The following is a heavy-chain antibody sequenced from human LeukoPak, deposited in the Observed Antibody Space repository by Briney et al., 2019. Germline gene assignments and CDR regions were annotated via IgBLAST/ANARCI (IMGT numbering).Heavy chain of an antibody. CDR1: SGSISNYY. D-gene: IGHD6-19*01. V-gene: IGHV4-59*01. J-gene: IGHJ4*02. Sequence: SETLSLTCTVSSGSISNYYWGWIRQSPGKGLEWIGYIQNTGDTTYNPSLKSRVSISKDMSNNQFSLQLRSVTAADTAVYYCVKHGSGWSFDYWGQGTLVTVSS. CDR3: VKHGSGWSFDY. CDR2: IQNTGDT.